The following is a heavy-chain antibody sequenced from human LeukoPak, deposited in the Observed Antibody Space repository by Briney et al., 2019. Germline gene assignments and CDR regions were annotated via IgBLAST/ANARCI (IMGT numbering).Heavy chain of an antibody. Sequence: PGGSLRLSCAASGFTFSSYAMHWVRQAPGKGLEWVAFIRYDGSNKYYADSVKGRFTISRDNSKNTLYLQMNSLRAEDTAVYYCANLRKSLWIPEFDYWGQGTLVTVSS. D-gene: IGHD1-1*01. CDR2: IRYDGSNK. CDR1: GFTFSSYA. CDR3: ANLRKSLWIPEFDY. J-gene: IGHJ4*02. V-gene: IGHV3-30*02.